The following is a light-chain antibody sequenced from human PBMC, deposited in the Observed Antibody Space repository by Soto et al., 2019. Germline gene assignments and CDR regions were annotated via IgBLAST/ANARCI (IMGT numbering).Light chain of an antibody. J-gene: IGKJ1*01. V-gene: IGKV3-15*01. CDR2: GAS. CDR1: ESVSNK. CDR3: QQSTNWPPWT. Sequence: IVMTQSPATLSVSPGERATLSCRASESVSNKLAWYQRRPGQAPRLIIYGASTRASGIPDRFSGSGSGTDFSLTISSLQSEDFAVYYCQQSTNWPPWTFGQGTKVEIK.